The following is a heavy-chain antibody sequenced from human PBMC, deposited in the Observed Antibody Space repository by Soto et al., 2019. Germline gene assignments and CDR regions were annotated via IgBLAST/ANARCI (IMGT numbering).Heavy chain of an antibody. Sequence: SETLSLTCTVSGGSISSGDYYWSWIRQPPGKGLEWIGYIYYSGSTYYNPSLKSRVTISVDTSKNQFSLKLSSVTAADTAVYYCASYYDSSGYYDNWGQGTLVTVSS. CDR2: IYYSGST. J-gene: IGHJ4*02. D-gene: IGHD3-22*01. V-gene: IGHV4-30-4*01. CDR1: GGSISSGDYY. CDR3: ASYYDSSGYYDN.